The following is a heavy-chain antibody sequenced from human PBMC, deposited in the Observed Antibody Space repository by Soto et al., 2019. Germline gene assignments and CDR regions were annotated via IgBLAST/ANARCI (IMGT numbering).Heavy chain of an antibody. V-gene: IGHV4-31*03. Sequence: SETLSLTCTVSGGSIISGGYYWSWIRQHPGKGLEWIGYIYYSGSTYYNPSLKSRVTISVDTSKNQFSLKLSSVTAADTAVYYCARENYGGNYYYYYGMDVWGQGTTVTVSS. CDR3: ARENYGGNYYYYYGMDV. CDR2: IYYSGST. CDR1: GGSIISGGYY. D-gene: IGHD4-17*01. J-gene: IGHJ6*02.